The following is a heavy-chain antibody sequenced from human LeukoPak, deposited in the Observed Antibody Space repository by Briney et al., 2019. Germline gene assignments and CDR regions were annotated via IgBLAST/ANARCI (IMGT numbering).Heavy chain of an antibody. CDR1: GGSISSSNW. CDR2: IYHSGST. J-gene: IGHJ4*02. CDR3: AGTSVTLHF. Sequence: SETLSLTCAVSGGSISSSNWWSWVRQPPGKGLEWIGEIYHSGSTNYNPSLKSRLTISMDTSKNQFSLRLTSVTAADTAVYYCAGTSVTLHFWGQGALVTVSS. D-gene: IGHD4-17*01. V-gene: IGHV4-4*02.